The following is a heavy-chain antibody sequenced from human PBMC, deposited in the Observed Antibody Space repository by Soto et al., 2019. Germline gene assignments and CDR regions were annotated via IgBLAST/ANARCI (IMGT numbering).Heavy chain of an antibody. J-gene: IGHJ4*02. CDR2: IYPGDSDT. Sequence: GESLKISCKGSGYSFTSYWIGWVRQMPGKGLEWMGIIYPGDSDTRYSPSFQGQVTISADKSISTAYLQWSSLKASDTAMYYCARGGYSKKSGYDSPIDYWGQGTLVTVSS. CDR1: GYSFTSYW. D-gene: IGHD5-12*01. V-gene: IGHV5-51*01. CDR3: ARGGYSKKSGYDSPIDY.